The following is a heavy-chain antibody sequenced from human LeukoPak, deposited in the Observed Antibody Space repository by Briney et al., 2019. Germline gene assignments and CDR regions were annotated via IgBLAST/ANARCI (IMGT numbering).Heavy chain of an antibody. J-gene: IGHJ4*02. CDR2: IWYDGSNK. V-gene: IGHV3-33*06. Sequence: PGRSLRLSCAASGFTFSSYGMHWVRQAPGKGLEWVAVIWYDGSNKYYADSVKGRFTISRDNSKNTLYLQMNSLRAEDTVVYYCANSGYSSGPGDYWGQGTLVTVSS. CDR3: ANSGYSSGPGDY. CDR1: GFTFSSYG. D-gene: IGHD6-19*01.